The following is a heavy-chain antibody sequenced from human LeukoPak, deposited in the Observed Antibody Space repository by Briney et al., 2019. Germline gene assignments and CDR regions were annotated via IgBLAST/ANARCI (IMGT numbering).Heavy chain of an antibody. J-gene: IGHJ3*02. V-gene: IGHV5-51*01. CDR2: IYPGDSDT. D-gene: IGHD2-15*01. CDR3: ARSPPYCSGGSCYSAAFDI. CDR1: GYSFTSYW. Sequence: GESLKISCKGSGYSFTSYWSGWVRQMPGKGLEWMGIIYPGDSDTRYSPSFQGQVTISADKSISTAYLQWSSLKASDTAMYYCARSPPYCSGGSCYSAAFDIWGQGTMVTVSS.